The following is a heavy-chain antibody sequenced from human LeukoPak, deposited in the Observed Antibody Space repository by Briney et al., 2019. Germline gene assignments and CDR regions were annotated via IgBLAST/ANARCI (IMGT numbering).Heavy chain of an antibody. V-gene: IGHV1-18*01. D-gene: IGHD3-3*01. CDR1: GYTFTSYG. J-gene: IGHJ4*02. CDR2: ISAYNGNT. CDR3: ARAKGYYDFWSGYSYLDFDY. Sequence: VASVKVSCKASGYTFTSYGISWVRQAPGQGLEWMGWISAYNGNTNYAQKLQGRVTMTTDTSTSTAYMELRSLRSDDTAVYYCARAKGYYDFWSGYSYLDFDYWGQGTLVTVSS.